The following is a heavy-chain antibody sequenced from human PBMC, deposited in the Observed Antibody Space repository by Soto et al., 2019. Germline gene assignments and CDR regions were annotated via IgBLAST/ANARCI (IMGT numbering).Heavy chain of an antibody. CDR2: ISAYNGNT. V-gene: IGHV1-18*01. Sequence: ASVKVSCKASGYTFTSYGISWVRQAPGQGLEWMGWISAYNGNTNYAQKLQGRVTMTTDTSTSTAYMELRSLRSDDTAVYYCARGLDIVVVPAAPASENYYYGMDVWGQGTTVTVSS. D-gene: IGHD2-2*01. J-gene: IGHJ6*02. CDR3: ARGLDIVVVPAAPASENYYYGMDV. CDR1: GYTFTSYG.